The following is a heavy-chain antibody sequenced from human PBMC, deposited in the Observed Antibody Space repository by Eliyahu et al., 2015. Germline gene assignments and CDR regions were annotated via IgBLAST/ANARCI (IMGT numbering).Heavy chain of an antibody. V-gene: IGHV4-30-2*06. CDR3: ARGDNMGTWDFITH. D-gene: IGHD3-22*01. CDR2: ILQNGNV. J-gene: IGHJ4*02. CDR1: GGSIHSGPNS. Sequence: QLRLQESGSSLVRPAQTLSLTCTVSGGSIHSGPNSWNWIRQSPAKGLEWIGHILQNGNVQYNPSLQGRVNLEFDGYQRQISLKLRSVTAADTGIYYCARGDNMGTWDFITHWGQGSRVTVSS.